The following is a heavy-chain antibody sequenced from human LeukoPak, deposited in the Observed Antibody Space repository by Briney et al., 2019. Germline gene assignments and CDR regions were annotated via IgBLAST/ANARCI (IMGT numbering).Heavy chain of an antibody. D-gene: IGHD3-9*01. J-gene: IGHJ4*02. CDR3: ARAGKYDILTGYQYYLDY. V-gene: IGHV3-21*01. CDR2: ISSSSSYI. Sequence: GGSLRLSCAASGFTFSSYSMNWVRQAPGKGLEWVSSISSSSSYIYYADSVKGRFTISRDNAKNSLYLQMNSLRAEDTAVFFCARAGKYDILTGYQYYLDYWGQGTLVTVSS. CDR1: GFTFSSYS.